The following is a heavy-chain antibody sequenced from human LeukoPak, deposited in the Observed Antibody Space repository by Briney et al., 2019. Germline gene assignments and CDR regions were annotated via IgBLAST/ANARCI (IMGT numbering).Heavy chain of an antibody. D-gene: IGHD3-3*01. CDR3: ARGAEFWSGSFIYYFDY. V-gene: IGHV1-18*01. Sequence: ASVKVSCKASGYTFTSYGISWVRQAPGQGLEWMGWISAYNGNTNYAQKLQGRVTMTTDTSTSTAYMELRSLRPDDTAVYYCARGAEFWSGSFIYYFDYWGQGTLVTVSS. CDR1: GYTFTSYG. J-gene: IGHJ4*02. CDR2: ISAYNGNT.